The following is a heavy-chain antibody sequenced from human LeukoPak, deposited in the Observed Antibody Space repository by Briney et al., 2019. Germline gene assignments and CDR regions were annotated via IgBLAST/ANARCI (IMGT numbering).Heavy chain of an antibody. V-gene: IGHV3-21*01. J-gene: IGHJ3*02. D-gene: IGHD3-10*01. Sequence: PGGSLRLSCTASGFTFTSYGMNWVRQAPGKGLEWVSFIDTSGSYIYYGDSLKGRVTISRDNAKNSLYLQMYGLRAEDTAVYYCARGRSITLLRGVAMSDGFDIWGQGAMVTVSS. CDR2: IDTSGSYI. CDR1: GFTFTSYG. CDR3: ARGRSITLLRGVAMSDGFDI.